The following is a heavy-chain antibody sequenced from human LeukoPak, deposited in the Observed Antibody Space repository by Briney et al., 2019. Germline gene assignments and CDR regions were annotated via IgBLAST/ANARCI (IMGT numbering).Heavy chain of an antibody. V-gene: IGHV1-69*13. CDR3: ARGNGSGRPEVVYYYYMDV. CDR2: IIPIFGTA. CDR1: GGTFSSYA. Sequence: SVKVSCKASGGTFSSYAISWVRQAPGQGLEWMGGIIPIFGTANYAQKFQGRVTITADESTSTAYMELSSLRSEDTAVYYCARGNGSGRPEVVYYYYMDVWGKGTAVTVSS. J-gene: IGHJ6*03. D-gene: IGHD3-10*01.